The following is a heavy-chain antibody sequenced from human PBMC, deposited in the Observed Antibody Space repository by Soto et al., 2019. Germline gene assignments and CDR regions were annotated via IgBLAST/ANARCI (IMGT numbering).Heavy chain of an antibody. CDR1: GGSFSGYY. J-gene: IGHJ4*02. D-gene: IGHD6-6*01. CDR3: ARDEYSSPYFDY. CDR2: INHSGST. Sequence: SLTCAVYGGSFSGYYWSWIRQPPGKGLEWIGEINHSGSTNYNPSLKSRVTISVDTSKNQFSLKLSSVTAADTAVYYCARDEYSSPYFDYWGQGTLVTVSS. V-gene: IGHV4-34*01.